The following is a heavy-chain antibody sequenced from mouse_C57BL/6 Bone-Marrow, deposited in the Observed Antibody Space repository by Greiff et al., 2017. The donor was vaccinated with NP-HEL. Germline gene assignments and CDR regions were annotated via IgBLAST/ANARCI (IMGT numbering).Heavy chain of an antibody. CDR2: IYPRSGNT. CDR3: ANHYDGSSYSDY. CDR1: GYTFTSYG. D-gene: IGHD1-1*01. V-gene: IGHV1-81*01. J-gene: IGHJ2*01. Sequence: QVQLKESGAELARPGASVKLSCKASGYTFTSYGISWVKQRTGQGLEWIGEIYPRSGNTYYNEKFKGKATLTADKSSSTAYMELRSLTSEDSAVYFCANHYDGSSYSDYWGQGTTLTVSS.